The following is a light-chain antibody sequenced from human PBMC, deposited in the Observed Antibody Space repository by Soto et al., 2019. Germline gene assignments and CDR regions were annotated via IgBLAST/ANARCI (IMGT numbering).Light chain of an antibody. V-gene: IGKV3-20*01. CDR1: QSVNSNY. CDR3: EPDDKSPWS. J-gene: IGKJ1*01. CDR2: ATS. Sequence: EIVLTQSPGILSLSPGERATLSCRPSQSVNSNYLAWYQQRPGQAPRLLICATSTRANGVPDRFSGCGPGTDFALTISRLETEDSAVYSCEPDDKSPWSLGQGTKVEI.